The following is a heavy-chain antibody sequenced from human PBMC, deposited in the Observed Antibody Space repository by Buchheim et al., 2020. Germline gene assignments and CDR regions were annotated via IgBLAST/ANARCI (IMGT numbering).Heavy chain of an antibody. V-gene: IGHV4-61*02. CDR1: GDSINSAADY. Sequence: QVQLQESGPGLVKPSQTLSLTCTVSGDSINSAADYWSWIRQPAGKGLEWIGRVSVTGATNYNPSLQSRVHISMDTSSSQFSLKMISVTAADTGVYFCARGGFSSSQEFFQDWGQGT. J-gene: IGHJ1*01. CDR3: ARGGFSSSQEFFQD. D-gene: IGHD6-13*01. CDR2: VSVTGAT.